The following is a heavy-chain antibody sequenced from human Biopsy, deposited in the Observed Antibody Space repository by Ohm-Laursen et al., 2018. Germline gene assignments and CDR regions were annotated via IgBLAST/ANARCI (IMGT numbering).Heavy chain of an antibody. CDR2: FYGNGNT. J-gene: IGHJ4*02. Sequence: GTLSLTCTVSGGPFCISSHYWIWIRQPPGKGLEWLGYFYGNGNTYYNPSLKSRVTNSVDPSKNQFSLKLNAVTAADTAVYYCAKGITVYGVVLPYYFDDWGQGTLVTVSS. V-gene: IGHV4-61*01. CDR3: AKGITVYGVVLPYYFDD. D-gene: IGHD3-3*01. CDR1: GGPFCISSHY.